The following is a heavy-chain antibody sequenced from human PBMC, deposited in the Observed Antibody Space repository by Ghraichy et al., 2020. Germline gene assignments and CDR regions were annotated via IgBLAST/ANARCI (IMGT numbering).Heavy chain of an antibody. CDR2: ISAYNGNT. CDR1: GYTFTSYG. J-gene: IGHJ3*02. D-gene: IGHD6-19*01. CDR3: ARDEKQWLARDAFDI. Sequence: ASVKVSCKASGYTFTSYGISWVRQAPGQGLEWMGWISAYNGNTNYAQKLQGRVTMTTDTSTSTAYMELRSLRSDDTAVYYCARDEKQWLARDAFDIWGQGTMVTVSS. V-gene: IGHV1-18*04.